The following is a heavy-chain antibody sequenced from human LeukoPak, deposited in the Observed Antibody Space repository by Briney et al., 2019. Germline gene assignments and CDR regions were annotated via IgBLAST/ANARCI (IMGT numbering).Heavy chain of an antibody. Sequence: GGSLRLSCAASGFTFSSYSMHWVRQAPGKGLVWVSRLNSDGSSTSYADSVKGRFTISRDNAKNTLYLQMNSLRAEGTAVHYCARVAQSSSWYIDYWGQGTLVTVSS. CDR1: GFTFSSYS. D-gene: IGHD6-13*01. V-gene: IGHV3-74*01. CDR3: ARVAQSSSWYIDY. J-gene: IGHJ4*02. CDR2: LNSDGSST.